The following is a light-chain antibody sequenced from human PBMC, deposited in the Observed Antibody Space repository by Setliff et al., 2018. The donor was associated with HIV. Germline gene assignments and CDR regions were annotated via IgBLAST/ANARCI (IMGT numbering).Light chain of an antibody. Sequence: QSVLTQPASVSGSPGQSITISCTGTSSDVGSYNLVSWYQHHPGKAPKFMIFEVNKRPSGVSNRFSGSKSGNTASLTISGLQAEDEADYYCCSYAGGSTFVFGSGTKVTVL. CDR2: EVN. CDR3: CSYAGGSTFV. V-gene: IGLV2-23*02. CDR1: SSDVGSYNL. J-gene: IGLJ1*01.